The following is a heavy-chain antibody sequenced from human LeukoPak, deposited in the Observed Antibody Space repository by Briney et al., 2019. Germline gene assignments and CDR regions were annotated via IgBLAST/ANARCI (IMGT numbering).Heavy chain of an antibody. CDR1: GFTFSSYG. J-gene: IGHJ5*02. D-gene: IGHD3-10*01. Sequence: PGRSLRLSCAASGFTFSSYGMHWVRQAPGKGLEWVAVISYDGSNKYYADSVKGRFTTSRDNSKNTLYLQMNSLRAEDTAVYYCAKDDSSGSYYNWFDPWGQGTLVTVSS. CDR2: ISYDGSNK. V-gene: IGHV3-30*18. CDR3: AKDDSSGSYYNWFDP.